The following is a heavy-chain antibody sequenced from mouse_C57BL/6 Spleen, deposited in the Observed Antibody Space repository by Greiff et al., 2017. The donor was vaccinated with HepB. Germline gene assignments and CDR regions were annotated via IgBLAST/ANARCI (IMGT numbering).Heavy chain of an antibody. CDR2: INPNNGGT. CDR3: AGYGSSFYYAMDY. CDR1: GYTFTDYY. J-gene: IGHJ4*01. D-gene: IGHD1-1*01. Sequence: EVQLQQSGPELVKPGASVKISCKASGYTFTDYYMNWVKQSHGKSLEWIGDINPNNGGTSYNQKFKGKATLTVDKSSSTAYMELRSLTSEDSAVYYCAGYGSSFYYAMDYWGQGTSVTVSS. V-gene: IGHV1-26*01.